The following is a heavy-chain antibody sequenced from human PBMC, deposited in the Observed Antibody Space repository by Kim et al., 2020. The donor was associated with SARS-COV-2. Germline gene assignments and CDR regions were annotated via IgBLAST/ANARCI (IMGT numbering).Heavy chain of an antibody. V-gene: IGHV3-9*01. CDR3: AKDPWGSEDAFDI. J-gene: IGHJ3*02. Sequence: GGSLRLSCAASGFTFDDYAMHWVRQAPGKGLEWVSGISWNSGSIGYADSVKGRFTISRDNAKNSLYLQMNSLRAEDTALYYCAKDPWGSEDAFDIWGQGTMVTVSS. D-gene: IGHD3-16*01. CDR1: GFTFDDYA. CDR2: ISWNSGSI.